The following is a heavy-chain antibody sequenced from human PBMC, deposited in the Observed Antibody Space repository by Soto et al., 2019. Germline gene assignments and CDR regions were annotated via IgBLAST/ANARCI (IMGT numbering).Heavy chain of an antibody. J-gene: IGHJ2*01. CDR3: ARDPSRGSDWSRYLDL. CDR1: GFSFSNYD. V-gene: IGHV3-48*01. Sequence: EVQLVESGGGLVQPGGSLRLSCAASGFSFSNYDMDWVRQAPGKGLEWVSYISGSSSNIRYADSVKGRFTISRDNAKSSVYLQMNRLRADVTAVYYCARDPSRGSDWSRYLDLWGRGTLVTVSS. CDR2: ISGSSSNI. D-gene: IGHD1-26*01.